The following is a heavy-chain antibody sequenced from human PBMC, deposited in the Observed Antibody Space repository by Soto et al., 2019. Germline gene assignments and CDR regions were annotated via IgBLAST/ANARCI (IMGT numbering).Heavy chain of an antibody. Sequence: QITLNESGPTQVKPRQTLTLTCTFSGFSLTTSGVGVGWIRQSPGKAPEWLALIYWDDGKRYSPSLKSRLTITKTTSKNEVVLTMADLDPADTATYYCAHRVLRTVFGLVTTTAIYFDFWGQGTPVAVSS. CDR1: GFSLTTSGVG. D-gene: IGHD3-3*01. CDR2: IYWDDGK. CDR3: AHRVLRTVFGLVTTTAIYFDF. V-gene: IGHV2-5*02. J-gene: IGHJ4*02.